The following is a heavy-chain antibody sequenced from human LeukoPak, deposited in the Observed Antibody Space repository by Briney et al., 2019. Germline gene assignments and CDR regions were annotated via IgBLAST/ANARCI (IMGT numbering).Heavy chain of an antibody. V-gene: IGHV3-49*04. Sequence: GGSLRLSCTASGFTFGDYAMSWVRQAPGKGLEWVGFIRSKAHGGTTEYAASVKGRFTISRDDSKSIAYLQMNRPKTEDTAVYYCTRALRITMVRGVIISTDAFDIWGQGTMVTVSS. J-gene: IGHJ3*02. D-gene: IGHD3-10*01. CDR1: GFTFGDYA. CDR2: IRSKAHGGTT. CDR3: TRALRITMVRGVIISTDAFDI.